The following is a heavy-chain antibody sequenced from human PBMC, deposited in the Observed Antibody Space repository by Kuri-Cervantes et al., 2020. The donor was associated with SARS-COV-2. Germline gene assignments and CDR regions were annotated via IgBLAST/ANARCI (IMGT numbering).Heavy chain of an antibody. Sequence: GSLRLSCAVYGGSFNGYYWSWIRQPPGKGLEWIGEINHSGSTNYNPSLKSRVTISVDTSKNQFSLKLSSVTAADTAVYYCARISAVPAAKRTYYFDYWGQGTLVTVSS. D-gene: IGHD2-2*01. J-gene: IGHJ4*02. V-gene: IGHV4-34*01. CDR1: GGSFNGYY. CDR3: ARISAVPAAKRTYYFDY. CDR2: INHSGST.